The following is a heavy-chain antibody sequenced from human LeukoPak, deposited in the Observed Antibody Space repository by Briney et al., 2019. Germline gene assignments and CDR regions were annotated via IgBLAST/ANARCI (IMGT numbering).Heavy chain of an antibody. CDR1: GGSISRYY. J-gene: IGHJ4*02. Sequence: SETLSLTCTVSGGSISRYYWSWIRQPPGKGLEWIGHIYYSGSTNYNPSLKSRVTISADTSKNQFSLKLSSLTAADTAVYYCARDTSIAAAGIDYWGQGTLVTVSS. CDR3: ARDTSIAAAGIDY. CDR2: IYYSGST. D-gene: IGHD6-13*01. V-gene: IGHV4-59*01.